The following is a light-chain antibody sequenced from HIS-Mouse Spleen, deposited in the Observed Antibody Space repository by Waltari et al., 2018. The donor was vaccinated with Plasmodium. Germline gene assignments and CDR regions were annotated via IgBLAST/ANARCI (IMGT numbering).Light chain of an antibody. V-gene: IGLV3-10*01. CDR3: YSTDSSGNHRV. Sequence: SYELTQPPSVSVSPGQPARITCSGDALPKKYAYWYQQKSGQAPLLVIYKDSKRPSGIPERFSGSSSGTMATLTISGAQVEDEADYYCYSTDSSGNHRVFGGGTKLTVL. J-gene: IGLJ3*02. CDR1: ALPKKY. CDR2: KDS.